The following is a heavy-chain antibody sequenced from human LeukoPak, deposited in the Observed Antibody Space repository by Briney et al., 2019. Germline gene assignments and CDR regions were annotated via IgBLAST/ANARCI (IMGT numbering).Heavy chain of an antibody. V-gene: IGHV3-21*01. CDR2: ISSSSSYI. CDR1: GFTFSSYS. Sequence: GGSLRLSCAASGFTFSSYSMHWVRQAPGKGLEWVSSISSSSSYIYYADSVKGRFTISRDNAKNSLYLQMNSLRAEDTAVYYCARLRSVVPAAFDYWGQGTLVTVSS. D-gene: IGHD2-2*01. CDR3: ARLRSVVPAAFDY. J-gene: IGHJ4*02.